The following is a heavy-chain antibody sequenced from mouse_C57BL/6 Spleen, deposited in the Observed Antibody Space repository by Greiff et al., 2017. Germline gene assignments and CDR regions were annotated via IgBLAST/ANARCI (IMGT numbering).Heavy chain of an antibody. CDR2: IYPGSGST. Sequence: QVQLQQPGAELVKPGASVKMSCKASGYTFTSYWITWVKQRPGQGLEWIGDIYPGSGSTNYNEKFKSKATLTVDTSSSTAYMQLSSLTSEDSAVYYWARKGGGTWYFDVWGTGTTVTVSS. V-gene: IGHV1-55*01. J-gene: IGHJ1*03. CDR3: ARKGGGTWYFDV. D-gene: IGHD3-3*01. CDR1: GYTFTSYW.